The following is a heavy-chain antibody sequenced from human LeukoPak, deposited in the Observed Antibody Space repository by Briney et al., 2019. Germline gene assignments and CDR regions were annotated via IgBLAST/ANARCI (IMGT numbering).Heavy chain of an antibody. CDR3: AKDPPKLRGYSSSSSFDY. CDR1: GFSFGSNA. Sequence: PGGSLRLSCAASGFSFGSNAMSWVRQAPGKGLEWVSAISGSGGSTYYADSVKGRFTISRDNSKNTLYLQMNSLRAEDTAVYYCAKDPPKLRGYSSSSSFDYWGQGTLVTVSS. V-gene: IGHV3-23*01. D-gene: IGHD6-6*01. J-gene: IGHJ4*02. CDR2: ISGSGGST.